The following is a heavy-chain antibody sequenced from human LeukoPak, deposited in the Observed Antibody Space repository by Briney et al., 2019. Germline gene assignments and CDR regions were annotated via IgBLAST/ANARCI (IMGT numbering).Heavy chain of an antibody. CDR1: GFTFSSYS. CDR3: ATPPMDV. CDR2: ISGSSSTI. J-gene: IGHJ6*02. V-gene: IGHV3-48*01. Sequence: PGGSLRLSCAASGFTFSSYSMNWVRQAPGKGLEWVSYISGSSSTIYYADSVKGRFTISRDNAKNSLYLQMNSLRAEDTAVYYCATPPMDVWGQGTTVTVSS.